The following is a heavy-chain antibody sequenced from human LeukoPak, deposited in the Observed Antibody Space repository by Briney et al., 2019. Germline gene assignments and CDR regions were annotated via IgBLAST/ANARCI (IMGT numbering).Heavy chain of an antibody. J-gene: IGHJ4*02. Sequence: GGSLRLSCAASGFTFSSYGMHWVRQASGKGLEWVAVISYDGSNKYYADSVKGRFTISRDNSKNTLYLQMNSLRAEDTAVYYCAKDHPDYGDYELFDYWGQGTLVTVSS. D-gene: IGHD4-17*01. CDR3: AKDHPDYGDYELFDY. CDR1: GFTFSSYG. V-gene: IGHV3-30*18. CDR2: ISYDGSNK.